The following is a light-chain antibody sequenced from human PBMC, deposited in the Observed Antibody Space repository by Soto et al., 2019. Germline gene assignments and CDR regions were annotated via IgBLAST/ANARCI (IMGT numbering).Light chain of an antibody. V-gene: IGKV3-20*01. CDR1: QSVGGSS. CDR3: QQYHNSPRT. J-gene: IGKJ1*01. Sequence: ETVLTQSPGTLSFSPGERATLSCRASQSVGGSSLAWYQQRPGQAPRLLIYDTSTRATGIPDRFSGSGSGTDFTLTISRLEPEDFAVYSCQQYHNSPRTFGQGIKVEIX. CDR2: DTS.